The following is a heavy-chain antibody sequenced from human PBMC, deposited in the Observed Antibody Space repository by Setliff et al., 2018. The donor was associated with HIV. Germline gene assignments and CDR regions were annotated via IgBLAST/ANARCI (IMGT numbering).Heavy chain of an antibody. CDR3: ARGPTGSGSAYLDF. V-gene: IGHV3-43D*03. CDR1: GFTFDDYA. D-gene: IGHD3-10*01. J-gene: IGHJ4*02. Sequence: PGGSLRLSCAASGFTFDDYAMHWVRQVPGKGLEWVSLISWNGGSTYYADSVRGRFAISRDNNKNFLYLQMSSLGTDDSALYYCARGPTGSGSAYLDFWGQGTLVTVSS. CDR2: ISWNGGST.